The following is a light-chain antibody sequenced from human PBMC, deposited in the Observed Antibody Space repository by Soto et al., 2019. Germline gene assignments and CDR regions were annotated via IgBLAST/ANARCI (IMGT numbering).Light chain of an antibody. Sequence: EIVLTQSRGTLSLSPGERATLSCRASQSISSYLAWYQQKPGQAPRLLIYGASTRATGIPDRFSGSGSGTEFTLTISSLQSEDFAVYYCQHQGTFGQGTKVDIK. CDR3: QHQGT. V-gene: IGKV3-15*01. J-gene: IGKJ1*01. CDR1: QSISSY. CDR2: GAS.